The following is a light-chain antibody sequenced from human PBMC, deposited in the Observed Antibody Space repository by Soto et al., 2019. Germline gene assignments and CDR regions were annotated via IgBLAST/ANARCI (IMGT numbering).Light chain of an antibody. CDR2: TTS. Sequence: DLRMPRPQSSLSPPVEEGFPILCRASRTIGGFLDWYQQIPGKAPKLLIYTTSGLQSGVPSRFSGSGSGTDFTLTITSLQPEDFATYYCQQSYITPWTFGQGTTVEVK. J-gene: IGKJ1*01. V-gene: IGKV1-39*01. CDR3: QQSYITPWT. CDR1: RTIGGF.